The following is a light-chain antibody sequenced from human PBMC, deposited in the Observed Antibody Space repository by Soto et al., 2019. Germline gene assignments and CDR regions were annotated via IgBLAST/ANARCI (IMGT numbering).Light chain of an antibody. CDR1: QSVSSSY. V-gene: IGKV3-20*01. J-gene: IGKJ1*01. Sequence: MGLAQAPGVQLWGRGVSEKHTCRASQSVSSSYLAWYQRQPGQAPRLLIYDASTRSTGIPDRFRGIWSGTNCTPNISRVEPEDFAVDFCLQYGYSPPWTFGQGTRVDIK. CDR3: LQYGYSPPWT. CDR2: DAS.